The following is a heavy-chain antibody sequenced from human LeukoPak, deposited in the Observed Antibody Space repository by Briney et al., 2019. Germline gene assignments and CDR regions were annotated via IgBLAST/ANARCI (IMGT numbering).Heavy chain of an antibody. V-gene: IGHV3-21*01. D-gene: IGHD6-19*01. CDR1: GFSFTGYG. Sequence: PGGSLRLSCAASGFSFTGYGMNWVRQAPGKGLEWVSSISSSSSYIYYADSVKGRFTISRDNAKNSLYLQMNSLRAEDTAVYYCAREEGSGWYGGGYWGQGTLVTVSS. CDR3: AREEGSGWYGGGY. CDR2: ISSSSSYI. J-gene: IGHJ4*02.